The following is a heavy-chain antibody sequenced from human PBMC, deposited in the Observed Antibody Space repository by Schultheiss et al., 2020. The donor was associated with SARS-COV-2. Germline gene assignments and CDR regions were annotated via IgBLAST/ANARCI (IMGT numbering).Heavy chain of an antibody. D-gene: IGHD5-12*01. J-gene: IGHJ4*02. V-gene: IGHV4-34*01. CDR3: ARGGWLPRPYYFDY. CDR1: GGSFSGYY. CDR2: INHSGST. Sequence: SQTLSLTCAVYGGSFSGYYWSWIRQPPGKGLEWIGEINHSGSTNYNPSLKSRVTMSVDTSKNQFSLKLSSVTAADTAVYYCARGGWLPRPYYFDYWGQGTLVTVSS.